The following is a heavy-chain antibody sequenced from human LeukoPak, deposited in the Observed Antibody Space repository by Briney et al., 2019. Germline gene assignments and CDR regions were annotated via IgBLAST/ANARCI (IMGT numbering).Heavy chain of an antibody. CDR3: ARGRSFGEFGVY. D-gene: IGHD3-10*01. Sequence: ASVKVSCKASGDTFINYYIHWVRQAPGQGLEWMGSINPNSDVTNYAQNFQGRVTMTRDTFIRTAYMELSRLTSDDTAVYYCARGRSFGEFGVYWGQGTLLTVSS. CDR1: GDTFINYY. CDR2: INPNSDVT. J-gene: IGHJ4*02. V-gene: IGHV1-2*02.